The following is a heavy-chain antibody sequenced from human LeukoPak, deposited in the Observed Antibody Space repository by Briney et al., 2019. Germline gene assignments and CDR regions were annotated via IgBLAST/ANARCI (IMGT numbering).Heavy chain of an antibody. D-gene: IGHD3-10*01. CDR3: ARVADGSGSYYSWWFDP. V-gene: IGHV4-31*03. J-gene: IGHJ5*02. CDR1: GGSISSGGYY. Sequence: SETLSLTCTVSGGSISSGGYYWSWIRQHPGKGLEWIGYIYYSGSTYYNPSLKSRVTISVDTSKNQFSLKLSSVTAADTAVYYCARVADGSGSYYSWWFDPWGQGTLVTVSS. CDR2: IYYSGST.